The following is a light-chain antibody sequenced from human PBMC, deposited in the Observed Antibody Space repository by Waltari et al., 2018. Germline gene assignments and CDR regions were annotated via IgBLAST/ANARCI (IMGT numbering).Light chain of an antibody. CDR1: QSLLHSNGYNY. CDR2: LGS. J-gene: IGKJ4*01. Sequence: DIVMTQSPLSLPVTPGEPASISCRSSQSLLHSNGYNYLDWYLQKPGQSPQLLIYLGSNRASGVPDRFSGSGSGTDFTLKISRVEAEDVGVYYCMQALQTPSGTLTFGGGTKVEIK. V-gene: IGKV2-28*01. CDR3: MQALQTPSGTLT.